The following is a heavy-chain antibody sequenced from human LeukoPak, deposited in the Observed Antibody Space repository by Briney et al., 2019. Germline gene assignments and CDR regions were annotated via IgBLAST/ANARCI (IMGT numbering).Heavy chain of an antibody. CDR3: AREGDDVVTGYQDSFDF. V-gene: IGHV1-2*02. CDR1: GYTFTDHY. Sequence: GASLKVSCKASGYTFTDHYIHWVRQAPGEGLEWMGWINPNKGGTNYAQKFQGRVTMTRDTSIRTAYMNTSKLKSHHTTVHHCAREGDDVVTGYQDSFDFGGWGTQVTVSS. D-gene: IGHD3-9*01. J-gene: IGHJ4*02. CDR2: INPNKGGT.